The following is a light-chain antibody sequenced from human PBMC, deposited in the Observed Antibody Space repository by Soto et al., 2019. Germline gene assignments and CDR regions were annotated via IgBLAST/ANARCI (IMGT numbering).Light chain of an antibody. J-gene: IGLJ1*01. CDR3: NSYTNNFSYV. V-gene: IGLV2-14*01. Sequence: QSVLTQPASVSGSPGQSITISCTGTSSDVGGYNYVSWYQQHPGKAPKLMIYDVTNRPSGVSNRFSGSKSGNTASLTISGLQADDETDYYCNSYTNNFSYVFVTGTKVTVL. CDR2: DVT. CDR1: SSDVGGYNY.